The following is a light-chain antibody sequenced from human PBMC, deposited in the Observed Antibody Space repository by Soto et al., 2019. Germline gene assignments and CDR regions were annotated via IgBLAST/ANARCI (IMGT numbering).Light chain of an antibody. J-gene: IGKJ5*01. V-gene: IGKV3-11*01. CDR1: QSVASY. CDR2: DAS. CDR3: QQCGNWIT. Sequence: EIVLTQSPATLSLSPGERATLSCRASQSVASYLAWYQQKPGQAPRLLIYDASNRANGVPARFSGSGYGTDFTLTISSLEPEDLAVYYCQQCGNWITFGQGTRLEIK.